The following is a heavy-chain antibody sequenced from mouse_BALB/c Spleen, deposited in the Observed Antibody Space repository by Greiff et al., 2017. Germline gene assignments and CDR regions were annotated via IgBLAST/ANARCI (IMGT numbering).Heavy chain of an antibody. Sequence: VQLQQSGAELVKPGASVKLSCTASGFNIKDTYMHWVKQRPEQGLEWIGRIDPANGNTKYDPKFQGKATITADTSSNTAYLQLSSLTSEDTAVYYCARMDYYGSSYGAYWGQGTLVTVSA. J-gene: IGHJ3*01. CDR3: ARMDYYGSSYGAY. CDR1: GFNIKDTY. D-gene: IGHD1-1*01. V-gene: IGHV14-3*02. CDR2: IDPANGNT.